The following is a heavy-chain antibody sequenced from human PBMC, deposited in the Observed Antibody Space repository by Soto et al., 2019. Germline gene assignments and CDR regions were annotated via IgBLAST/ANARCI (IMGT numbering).Heavy chain of an antibody. Sequence: GGSLRLSCAASGFTFSTFAMSWVRQAPGKGMEWVSAISGSGGTTYNADSVKGRFNISRDNSKNTLYLQMNSLRAEDTAVYFCAKGFIVVVTVIRPDDAFDAWGQGTMVTVSS. CDR2: ISGSGGTT. CDR3: AKGFIVVVTVIRPDDAFDA. CDR1: GFTFSTFA. J-gene: IGHJ3*01. V-gene: IGHV3-23*01. D-gene: IGHD2-21*02.